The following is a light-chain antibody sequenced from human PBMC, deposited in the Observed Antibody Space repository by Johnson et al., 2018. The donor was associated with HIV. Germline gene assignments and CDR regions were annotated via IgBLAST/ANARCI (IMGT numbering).Light chain of an antibody. CDR3: GAWDSGLTAHFV. Sequence: QSVLTQPPSVSAAPGQKVTISCSGSRSKIGNNYVSWYQQFPGTAPKLVIYDNDKRPSGIPDRFSGSKSGTSATLGISGLQTGDEADYYCGAWDSGLTAHFVFGSGTTITVL. V-gene: IGLV1-51*01. J-gene: IGLJ1*01. CDR1: RSKIGNNY. CDR2: DND.